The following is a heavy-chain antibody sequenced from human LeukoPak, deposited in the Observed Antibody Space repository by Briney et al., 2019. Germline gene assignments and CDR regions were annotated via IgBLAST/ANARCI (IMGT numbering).Heavy chain of an antibody. D-gene: IGHD5-18*01. CDR3: AREYVGYSYGPTDYYYYGMDV. CDR2: INSDGSST. Sequence: PGGSLRLSCAASGFTFSSYWMHWVRQAPGKGLVWVSRINSDGSSTSYADSVKGRFTISRDNAKNTLYLQMNSLRAEDTAVYYCAREYVGYSYGPTDYYYYGMDVWGQGTTVTVSS. V-gene: IGHV3-74*01. CDR1: GFTFSSYW. J-gene: IGHJ6*02.